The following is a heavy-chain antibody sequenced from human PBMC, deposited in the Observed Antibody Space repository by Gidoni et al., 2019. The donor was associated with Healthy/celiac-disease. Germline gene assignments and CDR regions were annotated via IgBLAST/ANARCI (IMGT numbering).Heavy chain of an antibody. D-gene: IGHD1-7*01. Sequence: EVQLVESGGGLVQPGGSLRLSCADSGFTFNSYWMRWVRQAPGKGLEWVANIKRGGSEIYYVDAVKCRFTISRDNAKNSLYLQMNSLRAEDTAVYYCARGSWNCDPWGQGTLVTVSS. V-gene: IGHV3-7*04. CDR2: IKRGGSEI. J-gene: IGHJ5*02. CDR1: GFTFNSYW. CDR3: ARGSWNCDP.